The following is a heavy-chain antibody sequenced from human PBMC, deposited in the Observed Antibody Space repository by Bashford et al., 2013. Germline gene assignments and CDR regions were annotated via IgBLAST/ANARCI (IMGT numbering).Heavy chain of an antibody. D-gene: IGHD3-3*01. CDR2: MNANSGKT. V-gene: IGHV1-8*02. Sequence: ASVKVSCKTSGDTFSSYDINWVRQATGQGPEWVGWMNANSGKTGYAQKFQGRVTMTWDTSISTAYMELSSLRSEDTAVYYCARMRFRGYEFWSGSRHWYFDLWGRGTPVTVSS. CDR3: ARMRFRGYEFWSGSRHWYFDL. J-gene: IGHJ2*01. CDR1: GDTFSSYD.